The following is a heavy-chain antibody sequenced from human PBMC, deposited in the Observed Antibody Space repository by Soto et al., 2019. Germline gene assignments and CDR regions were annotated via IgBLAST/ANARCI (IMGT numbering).Heavy chain of an antibody. CDR2: ISGSGDNT. J-gene: IGHJ5*02. V-gene: IGHV3-23*04. CDR3: AKEMGDYYDSSGSWFDP. CDR1: GFTFSDYF. Sequence: VQLVESGGGVVKPAGSLRLSCAASGFTFSDYFMSWIRQAPGKGLEWVSGISGSGDNTYYADSVKGRFTISRDNSKNTLFLQMNSLRAEDTALYFCAKEMGDYYDSSGSWFDPWGQGTLVTVSS. D-gene: IGHD3-22*01.